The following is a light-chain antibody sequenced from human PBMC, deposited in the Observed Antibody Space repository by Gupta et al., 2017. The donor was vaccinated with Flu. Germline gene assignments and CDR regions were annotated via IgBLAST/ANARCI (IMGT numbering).Light chain of an antibody. CDR1: SSDVGGYNY. J-gene: IGLJ3*02. Sequence: QSALPQPRSVPGSPGQSVTIPCTGTSSDVGGYNYVSWYQHHPGKAPKLMVYDVSTRPSGVPDRFSGSKSGNTASLTISGLQAEDEADYYCCSYAGSYTWVFGGGTKLTVL. CDR3: CSYAGSYTWV. V-gene: IGLV2-11*01. CDR2: DVS.